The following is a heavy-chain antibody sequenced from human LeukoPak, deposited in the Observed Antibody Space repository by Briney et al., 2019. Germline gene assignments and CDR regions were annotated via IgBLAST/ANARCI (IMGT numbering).Heavy chain of an antibody. Sequence: GGSLRLSCAASGFTFSSYALGWIRQAPGKGLEWVSSILNSSYIYYSDSVKGRFTISRDNTKNSLYLQMDSLRAEDTAVYYCARDLDYYDSSGYSDLYYYYGMDVWGQGTTVTVSS. CDR1: GFTFSSYA. CDR2: ILNSSYI. J-gene: IGHJ6*02. V-gene: IGHV3-21*01. D-gene: IGHD3-22*01. CDR3: ARDLDYYDSSGYSDLYYYYGMDV.